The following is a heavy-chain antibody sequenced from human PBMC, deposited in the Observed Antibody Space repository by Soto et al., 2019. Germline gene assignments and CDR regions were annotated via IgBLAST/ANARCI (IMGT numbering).Heavy chain of an antibody. V-gene: IGHV3-20*04. D-gene: IGHD3-3*01. Sequence: GGSLRLSCAASGFTFDDYGMSWVRQAPGKGLEWVSGINWNGGSTGYADSVKGRFTISRDNAKNSLYLQMNSLRAEDTALYYCARDHGLTIFGVGIQAPDYYYYGMDVWGQGTTVTVSS. CDR1: GFTFDDYG. CDR2: INWNGGST. CDR3: ARDHGLTIFGVGIQAPDYYYYGMDV. J-gene: IGHJ6*02.